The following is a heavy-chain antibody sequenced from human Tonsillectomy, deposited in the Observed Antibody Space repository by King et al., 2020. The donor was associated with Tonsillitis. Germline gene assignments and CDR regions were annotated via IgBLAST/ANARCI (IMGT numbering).Heavy chain of an antibody. Sequence: VQLVESRGGLVQPGGSLRLSCAASGFTFSNYWMHWVRQAPGKGLVWVSRVNVDGSSTGYVESVKGRFTISRENAKNTLYLQMNSLRAEDTAVYYCASDPIGDIVLTNYWGQGTLVTVSS. J-gene: IGHJ4*02. CDR1: GFTFSNYW. CDR3: ASDPIGDIVLTNY. CDR2: VNVDGSST. V-gene: IGHV3-74*01. D-gene: IGHD5-12*01.